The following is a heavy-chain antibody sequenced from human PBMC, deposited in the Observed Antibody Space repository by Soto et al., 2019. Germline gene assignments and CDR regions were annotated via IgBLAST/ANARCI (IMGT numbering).Heavy chain of an antibody. CDR2: FYYSGST. Sequence: QVQLQESGPGLAKPSETLSLTCTVSGGSISTYYWSWIRQPPGKGLEWIGYFYYSGSTNYNPSLKSRVTISVDTSKNQFSLKLSSVTAADTAVYYCARGGWRHIDYWGQGPLVTVSS. V-gene: IGHV4-59*08. J-gene: IGHJ4*02. D-gene: IGHD3-3*01. CDR3: ARGGWRHIDY. CDR1: GGSISTYY.